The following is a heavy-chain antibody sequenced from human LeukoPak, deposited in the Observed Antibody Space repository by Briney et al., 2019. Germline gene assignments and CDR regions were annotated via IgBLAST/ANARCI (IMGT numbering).Heavy chain of an antibody. V-gene: IGHV3-23*01. CDR3: AKAYLRYFDWLPDYYYGMDV. D-gene: IGHD3-9*01. CDR2: ISGSGGST. Sequence: GGSLRLSCAASGFSLSSYAMSWVRQAPGRGGEWVSAISGSGGSTYYADSVKGRFTISRDNSKNTLYLQMNSLRAEDTAVYYCAKAYLRYFDWLPDYYYGMDVWGQGTMVTVSS. J-gene: IGHJ6*02. CDR1: GFSLSSYA.